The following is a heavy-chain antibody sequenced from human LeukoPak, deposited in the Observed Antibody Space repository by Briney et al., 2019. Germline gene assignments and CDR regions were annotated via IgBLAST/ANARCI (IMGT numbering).Heavy chain of an antibody. CDR2: IYSGGST. V-gene: IGHV3-53*01. CDR3: ATSVGRYYFDY. J-gene: IGHJ4*02. CDR1: GFTVSSNY. Sequence: PGGSLRLSCAASGFTVSSNYMSWVRQAAGKGLEWASIIYSGGSTNYADSVKGRFTISRDNSKNTLYLHMNSLRAEDTAVYYCATSVGRYYFDYWGQGALVTVSS. D-gene: IGHD2-15*01.